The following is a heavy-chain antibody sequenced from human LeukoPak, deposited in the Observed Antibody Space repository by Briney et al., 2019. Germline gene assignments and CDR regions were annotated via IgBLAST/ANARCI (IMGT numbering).Heavy chain of an antibody. J-gene: IGHJ5*01. CDR1: GFTFSSDW. CDR3: AKDRPNYYESNGHYYSRDGDS. Sequence: PGGSLRLSCAASGFTFSSDWMHWVRQVPGKGLVWVSRINSDGSSTRYADSVKGRFTISRDNSKNTLYLQMNSLRAEDTATYSCAKDRPNYYESNGHYYSRDGDSWGQGTLVTVSS. CDR2: INSDGSST. D-gene: IGHD3-22*01. V-gene: IGHV3-74*01.